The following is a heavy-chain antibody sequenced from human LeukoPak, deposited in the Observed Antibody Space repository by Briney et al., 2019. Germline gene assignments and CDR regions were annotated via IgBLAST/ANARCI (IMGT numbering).Heavy chain of an antibody. CDR2: IYYSGST. Sequence: SETLSLTCTVSGGSISSGSYYWGWIRQPPGKGLEWIGSIYYSGSTYYNPSLKSRVTISVDTSKNQFSLKLSSVTAADTAVYYCARSDYDILTGRTDYWGQGTLVTVSS. D-gene: IGHD3-9*01. V-gene: IGHV4-39*01. CDR3: ARSDYDILTGRTDY. J-gene: IGHJ4*02. CDR1: GGSISSGSYY.